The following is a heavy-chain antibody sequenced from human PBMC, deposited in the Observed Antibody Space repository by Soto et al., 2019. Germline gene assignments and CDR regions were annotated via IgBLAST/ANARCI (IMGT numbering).Heavy chain of an antibody. J-gene: IGHJ4*02. D-gene: IGHD6-13*01. CDR1: GGSITSDTW. CDR2: VHIGLGT. V-gene: IGHV4-4*02. Sequence: QVQLQESGPGLVKPSGTLSLVCAVSGGSITSDTWCTWVRQPPGKGLELIGEVHIGLGTNYNASLGRRFTISLDKSNKQSSLKLTAATAGDTSLYYCATRVRQPVWGQGTLVTVSS. CDR3: ATRVRQPV.